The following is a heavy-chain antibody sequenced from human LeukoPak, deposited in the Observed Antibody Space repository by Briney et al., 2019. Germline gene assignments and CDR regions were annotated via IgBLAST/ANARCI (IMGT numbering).Heavy chain of an antibody. J-gene: IGHJ6*03. CDR1: GNSISSGDNY. D-gene: IGHD3-10*01. V-gene: IGHV4-61*02. CDR2: IYTSGST. Sequence: SQTLSLTCTVSGNSISSGDNYWSWIRQPAGKGLEWIGRIYTSGSTNYNPSLKSRVTISVDTSRNQFSLKLSSVTAADTAVYYCAREGYYGSGSSYMDVWGKGTTVTISS. CDR3: AREGYYGSGSSYMDV.